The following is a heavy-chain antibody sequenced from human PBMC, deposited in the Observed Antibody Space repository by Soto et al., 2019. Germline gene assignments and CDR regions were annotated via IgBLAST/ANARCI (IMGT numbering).Heavy chain of an antibody. J-gene: IGHJ6*02. Sequence: QVQLVQSGAEVKKPGSSVKVSCKASGGPFSSYAISWVRQAPGQGLEWMGGIIPIFGTANYAQKFQGRVTITADKATSTAYMELSSLRSEDTAVYYWARHPEGIAARLGYYYYDGMDVWGQGTTVTVSS. V-gene: IGHV1-69*06. CDR3: ARHPEGIAARLGYYYYDGMDV. CDR2: IIPIFGTA. CDR1: GGPFSSYA. D-gene: IGHD6-6*01.